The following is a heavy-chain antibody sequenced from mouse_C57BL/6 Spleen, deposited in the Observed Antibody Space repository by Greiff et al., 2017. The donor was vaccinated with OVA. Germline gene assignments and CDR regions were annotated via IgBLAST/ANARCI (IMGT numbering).Heavy chain of an antibody. Sequence: QVQLQQSGPELVKPGASVKISCKASGYAFSSSWMNWVKQRPGQGLEWIGRIYPGDGDTNYNGKFKGKATLTADKSSSTAYMQLSSLTSEDSAVYFCAILGYYGSSGLDYWGQGTTLTVSS. CDR3: AILGYYGSSGLDY. CDR1: GYAFSSSW. CDR2: IYPGDGDT. V-gene: IGHV1-82*01. J-gene: IGHJ2*01. D-gene: IGHD1-1*01.